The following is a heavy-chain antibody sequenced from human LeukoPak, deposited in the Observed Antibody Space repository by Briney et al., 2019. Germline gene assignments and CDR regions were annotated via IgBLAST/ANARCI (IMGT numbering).Heavy chain of an antibody. CDR2: IYYSRNT. D-gene: IGHD2-8*02. Sequence: SETLSLTCTVSADSISSSRYYWGWIRQPPGKGVEWIGTIYYSRNTYYNPSLKSPVTISVDTSKNQFFLKLSSVTAADTALYYCVRHPSAGGGDFYGMDVWGQGTTVTVSS. CDR3: VRHPSAGGGDFYGMDV. CDR1: ADSISSSRYY. J-gene: IGHJ6*02. V-gene: IGHV4-39*01.